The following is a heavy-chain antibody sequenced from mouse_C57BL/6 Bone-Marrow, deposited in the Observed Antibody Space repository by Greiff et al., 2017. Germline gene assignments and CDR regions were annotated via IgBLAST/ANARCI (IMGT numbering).Heavy chain of an antibody. D-gene: IGHD2-3*01. J-gene: IGHJ3*01. Sequence: VQLQQPGAELVMPGASVKLSCKASGYTFTSYWMHWVKQRPGQGLEWIGEIDPSDSYTNYNQKFKGKSTLTVDKSSSTAYMQLSSLTSEDSAVYYCARSIYDGYWAYWGQGTLVTGSA. CDR1: GYTFTSYW. CDR2: IDPSDSYT. CDR3: ARSIYDGYWAY. V-gene: IGHV1-69*01.